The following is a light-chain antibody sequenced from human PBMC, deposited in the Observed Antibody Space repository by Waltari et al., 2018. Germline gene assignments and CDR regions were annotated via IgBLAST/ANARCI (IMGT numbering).Light chain of an antibody. CDR2: GAS. Sequence: EIVMTQSPATLSVSPGERATLSGRASQSVSSNLAWYQQKPGQAPRLLIYGASTRATGIPARFSGSGSGTAFTLTISSLQSEDFAVYYCQQYNNWPPLTFGGGTKVEIK. V-gene: IGKV3-15*01. J-gene: IGKJ4*01. CDR3: QQYNNWPPLT. CDR1: QSVSSN.